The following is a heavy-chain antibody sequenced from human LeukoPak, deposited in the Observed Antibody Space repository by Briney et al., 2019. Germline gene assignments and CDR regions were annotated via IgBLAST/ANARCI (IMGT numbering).Heavy chain of an antibody. CDR3: ASRYEGASYYYHGMDV. V-gene: IGHV3-66*01. J-gene: IGHJ6*02. CDR1: GLTVSTTY. Sequence: GGSLRLSCAGSGLTVSTTYMSWVRQAPGKGLEWVSVIYGGTSTYYADFVKGRFIITRDDSRNTLYLQMSSLRAEDTAVYYCASRYEGASYYYHGMDVWGQGTTVTVSS. CDR2: IYGGTST. D-gene: IGHD1-14*01.